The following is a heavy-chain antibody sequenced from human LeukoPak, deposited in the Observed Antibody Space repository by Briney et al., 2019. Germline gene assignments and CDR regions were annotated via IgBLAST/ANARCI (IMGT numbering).Heavy chain of an antibody. CDR3: ARPLTGYSNSFVF. Sequence: PSETLSLTXTVSGGSIRSSSYYWSWIRQPPGKGLEWLGSVSYSGSPYYNPSLKSRVTISIDTSKNQFSLRLTSVTAADTAVYYCARPLTGYSNSFVFWGQGTLVTVSS. J-gene: IGHJ4*02. CDR1: GGSIRSSSYY. CDR2: VSYSGSP. D-gene: IGHD4-11*01. V-gene: IGHV4-39*01.